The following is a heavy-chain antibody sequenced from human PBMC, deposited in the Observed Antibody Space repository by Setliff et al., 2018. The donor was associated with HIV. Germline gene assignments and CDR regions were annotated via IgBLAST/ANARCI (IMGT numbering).Heavy chain of an antibody. CDR3: ARDLPDLTGRSLDP. V-gene: IGHV4-31*03. CDR2: IYYSGGT. CDR1: HGSISNSVYY. J-gene: IGHJ5*02. Sequence: SETLSLTCTVSHGSISNSVYYWSWIRQHPGKGLEWIGYIYYSGGTHYNPSLKSRVTMSVDTSKNQFSLKLNSVTAADTAVYYCARDLPDLTGRSLDPWGQGTLVTVSS. D-gene: IGHD7-27*01.